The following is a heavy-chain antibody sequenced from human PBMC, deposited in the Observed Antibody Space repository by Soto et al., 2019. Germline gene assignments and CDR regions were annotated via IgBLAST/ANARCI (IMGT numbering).Heavy chain of an antibody. V-gene: IGHV1-2*04. J-gene: IGHJ6*02. CDR2: INPNSGGT. CDR3: ARDLYYDSSGYLHFYYGMDV. D-gene: IGHD3-22*01. CDR1: GYTFTGYY. Sequence: ASVKVSCKASGYTFTGYYMHWVRQAPGQGLEWMGWINPNSGGTNYAQKFQGWVTMTRDTSISTAYMELSRLRADDTAVYYCARDLYYDSSGYLHFYYGMDVWGQGTTVTVSS.